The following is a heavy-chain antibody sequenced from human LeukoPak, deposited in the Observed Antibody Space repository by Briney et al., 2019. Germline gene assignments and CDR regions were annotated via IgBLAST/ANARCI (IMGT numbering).Heavy chain of an antibody. D-gene: IGHD3-10*01. CDR1: GYSISSGYY. CDR2: IYHSGNT. Sequence: PSETLSLTCTVSGYSISSGYYWAWIRQPPGKGLQWIGNIYHSGNTYYNPSLKSRVSISVDTSKNQFSLRLSSVTAADTAVYYWARRVGRWFGERAYYYNYMDVWGKGTTVTISS. CDR3: ARRVGRWFGERAYYYNYMDV. J-gene: IGHJ6*03. V-gene: IGHV4-38-2*02.